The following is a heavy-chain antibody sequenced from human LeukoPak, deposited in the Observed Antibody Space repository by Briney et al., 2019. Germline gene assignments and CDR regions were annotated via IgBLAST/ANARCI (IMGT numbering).Heavy chain of an antibody. J-gene: IGHJ4*02. CDR2: ISAYNGNT. Sequence: GSVKVSCKASGYTFTSYGISWVRQAPGQGLEWMGWISAYNGNTNYAQKLQGRVTMTTDTSTSTAYMELRSLRSDDTAVYYCAQERYSSSWYYFDYWGQGTLVTVSS. V-gene: IGHV1-18*01. CDR3: AQERYSSSWYYFDY. D-gene: IGHD6-13*01. CDR1: GYTFTSYG.